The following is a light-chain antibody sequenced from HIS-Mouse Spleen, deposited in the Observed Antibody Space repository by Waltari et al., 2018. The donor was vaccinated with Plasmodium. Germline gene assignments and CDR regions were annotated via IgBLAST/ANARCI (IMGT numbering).Light chain of an antibody. V-gene: IGKV1-5*03. CDR1: QSISSW. Sequence: DIQMTHSPSTLSASVGDRVTITFRASQSISSWLAWYQQKPGKAPKLLIYKASSLESGVPSRFSGSGSGTEFTLTISSLQPDDFATYYCQQYNSYWTFGQGTKVEIK. CDR2: KAS. J-gene: IGKJ1*01. CDR3: QQYNSYWT.